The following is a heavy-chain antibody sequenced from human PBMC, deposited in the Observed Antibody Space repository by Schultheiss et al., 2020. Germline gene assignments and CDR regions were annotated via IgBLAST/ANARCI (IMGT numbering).Heavy chain of an antibody. J-gene: IGHJ6*02. CDR1: GFTFTSSA. Sequence: SVKVSCKASGFTFTSSAMQWVRQARGQRLEWIGWIVVGSGNTNYAQKFQERVTITRDMSTSTAYMELSSLRSEDTAVYYCAALTRGNYYYYGMDVWGQGTTVNVYS. V-gene: IGHV1-58*02. CDR3: AALTRGNYYYYGMDV. D-gene: IGHD1-1*01. CDR2: IVVGSGNT.